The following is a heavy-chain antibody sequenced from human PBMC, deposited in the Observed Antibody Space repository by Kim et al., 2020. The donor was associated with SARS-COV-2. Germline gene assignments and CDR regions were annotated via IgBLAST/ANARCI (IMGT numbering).Heavy chain of an antibody. CDR2: INGDGTGT. J-gene: IGHJ4*02. CDR1: GFTFSNYW. Sequence: GGSLRLSCVASGFTFSNYWMHWVRRAPGKGLVWVSHINGDGTGTTYADSVKGRFAISRDNAKNTLYLQMNSLRAEDTAVYYCARVYYYGSGNGPVDYWGQGTLVTVSS. D-gene: IGHD3-10*01. CDR3: ARVYYYGSGNGPVDY. V-gene: IGHV3-74*01.